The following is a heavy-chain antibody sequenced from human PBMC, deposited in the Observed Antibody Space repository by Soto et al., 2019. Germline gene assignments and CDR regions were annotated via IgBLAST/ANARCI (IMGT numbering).Heavy chain of an antibody. J-gene: IGHJ4*02. D-gene: IGHD1-26*01. CDR3: ARSRGSFYGGEGY. CDR1: GDTFISYA. V-gene: IGHV1-69*06. CDR2: IIPVFGTT. Sequence: SVKVSCKASGDTFISYAISWVRQAPVQGLEWMGGIIPVFGTTSFAQKFQGRVTITADKSTSTAYMELSSLGSEDTAVYYCARSRGSFYGGEGYWGQGTLVTVSS.